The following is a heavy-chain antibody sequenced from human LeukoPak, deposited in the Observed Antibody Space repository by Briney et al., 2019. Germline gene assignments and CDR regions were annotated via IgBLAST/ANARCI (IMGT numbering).Heavy chain of an antibody. CDR3: ARDYGYDYVWGSFDAFDI. CDR1: GFTFSSYW. D-gene: IGHD3-16*01. Sequence: GGSLRLSCAASGFTFSSYWMSWVRQAPGKGLKWVANIKQDGSEKYYVDSVKGRFTISRDNAKNSLYLQMNSLRAEDTAVYYCARDYGYDYVWGSFDAFDIWGQGTMVTVSS. CDR2: IKQDGSEK. J-gene: IGHJ3*02. V-gene: IGHV3-7*04.